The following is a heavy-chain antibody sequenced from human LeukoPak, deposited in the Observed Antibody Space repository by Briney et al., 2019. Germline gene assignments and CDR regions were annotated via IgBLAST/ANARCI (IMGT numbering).Heavy chain of an antibody. Sequence: PRGALRVSCAASGVTFSTHNMNSGRQAPGKGLWWVSSINSDSRYIYYEDSLKGRSNFSRDNAKNSLYLQMNSLTAEDTAVYFCATEAPRYSYGYRPTPGYHYYMDVWGKGPTVTVSS. CDR2: INSDSRYI. CDR3: ATEAPRYSYGYRPTPGYHYYMDV. CDR1: GVTFSTHN. J-gene: IGHJ6*03. V-gene: IGHV3-21*01. D-gene: IGHD5-18*01.